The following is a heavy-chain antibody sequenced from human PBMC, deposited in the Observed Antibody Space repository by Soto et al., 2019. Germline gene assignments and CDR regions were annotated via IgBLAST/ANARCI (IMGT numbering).Heavy chain of an antibody. CDR2: ITSSSTYT. CDR1: GFTFSDYY. CDR3: ARFVSINMILVAHFDY. V-gene: IGHV3-11*03. D-gene: IGHD3-22*01. Sequence: PGGSLRLSCAASGFTFSDYYMSWARQAPGKGLEWVSYITSSSTYTKYADSVKGRFSISRDNAKNLLYPQMSSLRAEDTAVYYCARFVSINMILVAHFDYWGQGTLVTVSS. J-gene: IGHJ4*02.